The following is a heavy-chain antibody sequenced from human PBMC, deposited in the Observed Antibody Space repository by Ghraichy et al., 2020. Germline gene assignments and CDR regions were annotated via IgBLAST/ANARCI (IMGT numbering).Heavy chain of an antibody. V-gene: IGHV3-7*03. CDR3: ARSGDGYNPYWYFDL. CDR1: GFTFSSYW. Sequence: GESLNISCAASGFTFSSYWMSWVRQAPGKGLEWVANIKQDGSEKYYVDSVKGRFTISRDNAKNSLYLQMNSLRAEDTAVYYCARSGDGYNPYWYFDLWGRGTLVTVSS. CDR2: IKQDGSEK. J-gene: IGHJ2*01. D-gene: IGHD5-24*01.